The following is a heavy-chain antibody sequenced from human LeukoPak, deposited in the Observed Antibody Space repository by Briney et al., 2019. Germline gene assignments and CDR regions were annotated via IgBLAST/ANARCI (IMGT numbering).Heavy chain of an antibody. CDR1: GFTFSTYW. CDR2: INSDGSRT. Sequence: GGSLRLSCAASGFTFSTYWMHWVRQAPGKGLVWVSRINSDGSRTTYADSVKGRFTISRDNSENTLYLQMKSLRAEDTAVYYCARGDGYNFFDYWGQGTLITVSS. J-gene: IGHJ4*02. V-gene: IGHV3-74*01. D-gene: IGHD5-24*01. CDR3: ARGDGYNFFDY.